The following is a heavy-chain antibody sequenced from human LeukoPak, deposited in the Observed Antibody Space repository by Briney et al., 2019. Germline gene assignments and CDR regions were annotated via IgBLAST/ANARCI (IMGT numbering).Heavy chain of an antibody. V-gene: IGHV3-53*01. Sequence: GGSLRDSRAASGFIVSRNYMSRVRQAPGKGLEWVAVIYSGGTTYYADSVKGRFTISRDNSKNTLYLQMNSLRTEDTALYYCARGGYSGISNVTYYSAYWDQPPLATVPS. D-gene: IGHD5-12*01. CDR1: GFIVSRNY. J-gene: IGHJ4*02. CDR2: IYSGGTT. CDR3: ARGGYSGISNVTYYSAY.